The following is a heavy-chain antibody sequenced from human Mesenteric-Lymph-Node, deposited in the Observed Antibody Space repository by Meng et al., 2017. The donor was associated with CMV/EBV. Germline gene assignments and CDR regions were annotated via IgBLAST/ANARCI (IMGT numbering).Heavy chain of an antibody. J-gene: IGHJ6*02. V-gene: IGHV3-21*01. CDR2: ISSSSSYI. Sequence: GESLKISCAASGFTFSSYSMNWVRQAPGKGLEWVSSISSSSSYIYYADSVKGRFTISRDNAKNSLYLQMNSLRAGDTAVYYCARGGGLWFGELYGMDVWGQGTTVTVSS. CDR3: ARGGGLWFGELYGMDV. CDR1: GFTFSSYS. D-gene: IGHD3-10*01.